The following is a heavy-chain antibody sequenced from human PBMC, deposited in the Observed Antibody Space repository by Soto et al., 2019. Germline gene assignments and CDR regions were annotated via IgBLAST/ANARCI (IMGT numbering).Heavy chain of an antibody. D-gene: IGHD6-13*01. CDR2: ISYDGSNK. Sequence: GGSLILSCAASGFTFSSYGMHWVRQAPGKGLEWVAVISYDGSNKYYADSVKGRFTISRDNSKNTLYLQMNSLRAEDTAVYYCAKVQAGTTWFDPWGQGTLVTVSS. CDR1: GFTFSSYG. CDR3: AKVQAGTTWFDP. J-gene: IGHJ5*02. V-gene: IGHV3-30*18.